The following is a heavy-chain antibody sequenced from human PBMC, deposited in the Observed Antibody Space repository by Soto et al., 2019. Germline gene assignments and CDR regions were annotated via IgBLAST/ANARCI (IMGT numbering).Heavy chain of an antibody. Sequence: PGESLKISCKGSGYSFTSYWIGWVRQMPGKGLEWMGIIYPGDSDTRYSPSFQGQVTISADKSISTAYLQWSSLKASDTAVYYCARRGQLEQYYYYYYGMDVWGQGTTVTV. V-gene: IGHV5-51*01. J-gene: IGHJ6*02. CDR1: GYSFTSYW. CDR2: IYPGDSDT. D-gene: IGHD1-1*01. CDR3: ARRGQLEQYYYYYYGMDV.